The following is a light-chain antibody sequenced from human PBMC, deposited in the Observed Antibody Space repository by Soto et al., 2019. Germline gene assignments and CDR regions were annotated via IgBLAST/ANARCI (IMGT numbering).Light chain of an antibody. CDR2: GAS. CDR1: QSISSS. V-gene: IGKV3D-15*01. Sequence: EIVLTQSPGILSLSPGVRASLSCGASQSISSSFLAWYQQKPGQAPRLLIYGASARATGIPARFSGGGSGTEFTLTISSLQSEDFAVYYCQQYNNWPRTFGQGTKVDI. J-gene: IGKJ1*01. CDR3: QQYNNWPRT.